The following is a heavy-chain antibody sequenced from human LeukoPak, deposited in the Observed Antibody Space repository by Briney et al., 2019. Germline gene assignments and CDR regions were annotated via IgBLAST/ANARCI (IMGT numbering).Heavy chain of an antibody. CDR3: ARGLVGHYFDY. CDR1: GGSISSYY. D-gene: IGHD1-26*01. J-gene: IGHJ4*02. Sequence: PSETLSLTCTVPGGSISSYYWSWIRQPPGKGLEWIGYMHDSGSANYSPSLKSRVTISVNTSKNLFSLKLSSVTAADTAVYYCARGLVGHYFDYWGQGTPVTVSS. CDR2: MHDSGSA. V-gene: IGHV4-59*01.